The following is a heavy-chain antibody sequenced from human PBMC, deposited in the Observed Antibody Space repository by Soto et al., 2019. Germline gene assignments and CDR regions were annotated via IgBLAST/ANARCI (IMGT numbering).Heavy chain of an antibody. Sequence: PSETLSLTCTVSGGSISSSSYYWGWIRQPPGKGLEWIGSIYYSGSTYYNPSLKSRVTISVDTSKNQFSLKLSSVTAADTAVYYCARQSLAVAGHFDYWGQGTLVTVSS. CDR3: ARQSLAVAGHFDY. CDR2: IYYSGST. J-gene: IGHJ4*02. CDR1: GGSISSSSYY. V-gene: IGHV4-39*01. D-gene: IGHD6-19*01.